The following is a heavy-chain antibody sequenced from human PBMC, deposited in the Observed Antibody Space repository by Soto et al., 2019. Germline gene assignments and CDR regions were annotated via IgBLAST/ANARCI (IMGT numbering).Heavy chain of an antibody. D-gene: IGHD6-19*01. CDR2: INHSGST. V-gene: IGHV4-34*01. J-gene: IGHJ4*02. CDR1: GGSFSGYY. CDR3: ARHPPQYSSGWYPPHYYFDY. Sequence: SETLSLTCAVYGGSFSGYYWSWIRQPPGKGLEWIGEINHSGSTNYNPSLKSRVTISVDTSKNQFSLKLSSVTAADTAVYYCARHPPQYSSGWYPPHYYFDYWGQGTLVTVSS.